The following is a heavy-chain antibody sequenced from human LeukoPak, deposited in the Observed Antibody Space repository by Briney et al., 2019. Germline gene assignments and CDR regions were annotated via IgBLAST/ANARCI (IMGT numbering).Heavy chain of an antibody. CDR1: GFTFSSHG. CDR3: AKVANYYYGSATYYFFEH. CDR2: IKQDGTEK. D-gene: IGHD3-10*01. Sequence: GETLRLSCAASGFTFSSHGMNWVRQAPGKGLEWVANIKQDGTEKYYVDSVKGRFTISRDNAKNSLYLQMNSLRVEDTAVYYCAKVANYYYGSATYYFFEHWGQGTPVTASS. J-gene: IGHJ4*02. V-gene: IGHV3-7*01.